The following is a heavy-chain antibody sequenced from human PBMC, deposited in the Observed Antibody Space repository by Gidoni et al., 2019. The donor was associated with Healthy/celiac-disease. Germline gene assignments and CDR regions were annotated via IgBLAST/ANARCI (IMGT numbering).Heavy chain of an antibody. V-gene: IGHV4-31*03. D-gene: IGHD6-6*01. Sequence: QVQLQESGPGLVKPSQTLSLTGTVSGGSLSSGGYYWSWIRQHPGKGLEWIGYIYYSGSTYYNPSLKIRVTISVDTSKNQFPLKLSSVTAADTAVYYCARAQIAARPIPFQVWGQGTLVTVSS. CDR2: IYYSGST. CDR3: ARAQIAARPIPFQV. J-gene: IGHJ4*02. CDR1: GGSLSSGGYY.